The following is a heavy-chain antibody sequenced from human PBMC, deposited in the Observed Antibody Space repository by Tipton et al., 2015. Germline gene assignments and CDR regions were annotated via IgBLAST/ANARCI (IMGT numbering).Heavy chain of an antibody. CDR3: ARLRMDTAMIGPPDFFDY. Sequence: QLVQSGAEVKKSGESLKISCKASGYSFNNYWIGWVRQMPGKGLEWMGIIYPDDSDTRYSPSFQGQVTISADRSISTAYLQWSSLKASDTAMYYCARLRMDTAMIGPPDFFDYWGQGTLVTVSS. CDR1: GYSFNNYW. CDR2: IYPDDSDT. V-gene: IGHV5-51*01. D-gene: IGHD5-18*01. J-gene: IGHJ4*02.